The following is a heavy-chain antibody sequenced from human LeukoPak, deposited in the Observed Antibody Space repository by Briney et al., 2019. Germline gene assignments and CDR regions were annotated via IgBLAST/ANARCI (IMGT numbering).Heavy chain of an antibody. CDR1: GFTFSSYW. CDR3: ASYPTPGIAAAGTFNY. J-gene: IGHJ4*02. CDR2: IKQDGNEE. Sequence: PGGSLRLSCAAYGFTFSSYWMNWVRQAPGKGLEWVANIKQDGNEENYVDSVRGRFTISRDNAKNSLYLQMNSLRAEDTAVYYCASYPTPGIAAAGTFNYWGQGTLVAVSS. D-gene: IGHD6-13*01. V-gene: IGHV3-7*03.